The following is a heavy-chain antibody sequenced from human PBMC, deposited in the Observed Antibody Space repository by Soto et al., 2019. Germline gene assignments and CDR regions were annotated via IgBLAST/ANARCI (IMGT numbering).Heavy chain of an antibody. V-gene: IGHV1-58*02. CDR3: AAASTYGGHDY. Sequence: QMQLVQSGPEVKKPGTSVKVSCKASGFTFTSSAMQWVRQARGQRLVWIGWIVVGSGNTNYAQKFQERVTITRDVARSRDYMELCSMRSEDTTVYYCAAASTYGGHDYWGQGTKVTVSS. J-gene: IGHJ4*02. CDR2: IVVGSGNT. D-gene: IGHD5-12*01. CDR1: GFTFTSSA.